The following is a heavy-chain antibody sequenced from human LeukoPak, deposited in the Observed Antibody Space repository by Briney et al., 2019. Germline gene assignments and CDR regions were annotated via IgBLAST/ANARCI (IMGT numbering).Heavy chain of an antibody. V-gene: IGHV3-30-3*01. Sequence: PGRSLRLSCAASGFTFSSYAMHWVRQAPGKGLEWVAVISYDGSNKYYADSVKGRFTISRDNSKNTLYLQMNSLRAEDTAVYYCARDGTFWGQGTLVTVSS. CDR3: ARDGTF. J-gene: IGHJ4*02. CDR1: GFTFSSYA. CDR2: ISYDGSNK. D-gene: IGHD1-26*01.